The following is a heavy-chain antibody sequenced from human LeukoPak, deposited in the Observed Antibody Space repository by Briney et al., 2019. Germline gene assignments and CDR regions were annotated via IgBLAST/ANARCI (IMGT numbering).Heavy chain of an antibody. CDR3: GMEMIRGVNFDY. Sequence: GGSLRLSCVASGLIFTNAWMSWVRQAPGKGLEWVGRIQSKTDSGTAEYAAPVERRFTISRDDSKNTVCLQMNSLKIEDTAVYYCGMEMIRGVNFDYWGQGTLVTVSS. CDR2: IQSKTDSGTA. V-gene: IGHV3-15*01. CDR1: GLIFTNAW. J-gene: IGHJ4*02. D-gene: IGHD3-10*01.